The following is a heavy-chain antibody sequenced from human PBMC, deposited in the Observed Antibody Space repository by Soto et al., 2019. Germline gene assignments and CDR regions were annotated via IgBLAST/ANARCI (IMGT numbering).Heavy chain of an antibody. V-gene: IGHV1-3*01. D-gene: IGHD6-13*01. Sequence: VASVKVSCKASGYTFTSYAMHWVRQAPGQRLEWMGWINAGNGNTKYSQKFQGRVTITRDTSASTAYMELSSLRSEDTAVYYCARDHILGSNLDYWGQGTLVTVSS. CDR3: ARDHILGSNLDY. CDR2: INAGNGNT. CDR1: GYTFTSYA. J-gene: IGHJ4*02.